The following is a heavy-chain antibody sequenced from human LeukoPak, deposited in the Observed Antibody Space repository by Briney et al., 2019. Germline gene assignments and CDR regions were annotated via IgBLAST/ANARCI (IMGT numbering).Heavy chain of an antibody. J-gene: IGHJ5*02. Sequence: PSETLSLTCTVSGGSISSYYWSWTRQPPGKGLEWIGYIYYSGSTNYNPSLKSRVTISVDTSKNQFSLKLSSVTAADTAVYYCARVTHIQETPFDPWGQGTLVTVSS. CDR3: ARVTHIQETPFDP. D-gene: IGHD5-18*01. CDR1: GGSISSYY. CDR2: IYYSGST. V-gene: IGHV4-59*01.